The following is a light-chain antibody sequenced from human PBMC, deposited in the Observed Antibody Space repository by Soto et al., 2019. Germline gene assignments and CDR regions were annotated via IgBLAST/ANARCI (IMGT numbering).Light chain of an antibody. V-gene: IGKV3-15*01. CDR1: QSVSSY. J-gene: IGKJ1*01. CDR2: GVS. Sequence: EIVLTQSPGTLSLSPGERATLSCRASQSVSSYLAWYQQKPGQAPRLLIYGVSSRAAGIPARFSGSGSGTDFTLTITSLQSEDFGVYYCQQYGSSPWTCGQGTKWIS. CDR3: QQYGSSPWT.